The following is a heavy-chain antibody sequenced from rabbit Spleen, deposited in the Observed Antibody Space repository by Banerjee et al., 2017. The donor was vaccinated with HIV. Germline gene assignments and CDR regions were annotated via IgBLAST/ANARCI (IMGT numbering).Heavy chain of an antibody. J-gene: IGHJ6*01. CDR2: IEVGDSSFT. CDR3: ARDTGSSFSSYGMDL. Sequence: QSLEESGGGLVKPGASLTLTCKASGVSFSDKDVMCWVRQAPGKGLEWIACIEVGDSSFTYFATWAKGRFTCSKTSSTTVTLQMTSLTVADTATYFCARDTGSSFSSYGMDLWGPGTLVT. CDR1: GVSFSDKDV. V-gene: IGHV1S40*01. D-gene: IGHD8-1*01.